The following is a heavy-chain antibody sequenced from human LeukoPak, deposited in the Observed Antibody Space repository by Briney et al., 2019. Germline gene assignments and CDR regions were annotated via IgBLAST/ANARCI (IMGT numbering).Heavy chain of an antibody. CDR2: IKPDGSEK. D-gene: IGHD3-3*01. V-gene: IGHV3-7*04. CDR1: GFTFSNYW. CDR3: ARGDFWSGDFTDAFDV. J-gene: IGHJ3*01. Sequence: GGSLRLSCAASGFTFSNYWMSWVRQAPGKGLEWVANIKPDGSEKYCVDSVKGRFSISRDNVRNALYLQMNSLGAGDTALYYCARGDFWSGDFTDAFDVWGQGTMVTVSS.